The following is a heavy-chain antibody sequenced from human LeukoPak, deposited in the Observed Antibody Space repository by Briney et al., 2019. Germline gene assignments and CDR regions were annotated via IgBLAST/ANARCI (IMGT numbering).Heavy chain of an antibody. CDR2: IYYSGST. V-gene: IGHV4-31*03. J-gene: IGHJ4*02. Sequence: PSQTLSLTCTVSGGSISSGGYYWSWIRQHPGKGLEWIGYIYYSGSTYYNPSLKSRVTISVDTSKNQFSLKLSSVTAADTAVYYCARVSKNGGNSVLFDYWGQGTLVTVSS. CDR1: GGSISSGGYY. CDR3: ARVSKNGGNSVLFDY. D-gene: IGHD4-23*01.